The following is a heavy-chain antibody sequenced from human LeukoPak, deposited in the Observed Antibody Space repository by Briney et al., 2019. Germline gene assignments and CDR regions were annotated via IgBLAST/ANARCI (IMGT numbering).Heavy chain of an antibody. J-gene: IGHJ4*02. D-gene: IGHD3-10*01. CDR1: GFTFSSYG. Sequence: PPGGSLRLSCAASGFTFSSYGMSWVRQAPGKGLEWVSAISGSGGSTYYADSVKGRFTISRDNSKNTLYLQMNSLRAEDTAVYYCAKEKEYYYGSGSYSDYWGQGTLVTVSS. CDR3: AKEKEYYYGSGSYSDY. CDR2: ISGSGGST. V-gene: IGHV3-23*01.